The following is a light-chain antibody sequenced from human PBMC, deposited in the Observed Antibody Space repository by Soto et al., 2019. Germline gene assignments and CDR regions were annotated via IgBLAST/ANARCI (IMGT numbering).Light chain of an antibody. CDR2: DVS. CDR3: SSYTSSSTLVV. CDR1: SSDVGGYNY. J-gene: IGLJ2*01. Sequence: QSARTQPASVSGSPGQSITNSCTGTSSDVGGYNYVSWYQQHPGKAPKLMIYDVSNRPSGVSNRFSGSKSGNTASLTISGLQAEDEADYYCSSYTSSSTLVVFGGGTKLTVL. V-gene: IGLV2-14*01.